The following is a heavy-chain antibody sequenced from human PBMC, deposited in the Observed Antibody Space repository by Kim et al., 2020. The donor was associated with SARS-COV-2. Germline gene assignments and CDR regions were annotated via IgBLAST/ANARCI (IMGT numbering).Heavy chain of an antibody. V-gene: IGHV5-51*01. CDR2: IYPGDSDT. J-gene: IGHJ6*02. CDR3: ASQQLVRSYYSYGMDV. CDR1: GYSFTSYW. Sequence: GESLKISCKGSGYSFTSYWIGWVRQMPGKGLEWMGIIYPGDSDTRYSPSFQGQVTISADKSISTAYLQCSSLKASDTAMYYCASQQLVRSYYSYGMDVWGQWTTVTVSS. D-gene: IGHD6-13*01.